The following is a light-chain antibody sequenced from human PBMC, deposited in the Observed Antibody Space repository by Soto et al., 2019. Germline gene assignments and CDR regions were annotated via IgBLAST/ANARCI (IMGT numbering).Light chain of an antibody. CDR3: QVWDSSSDHPCVV. CDR2: YDS. CDR1: NIGSKS. Sequence: SYELTQPPSVSVAPGKTARLTCGGNNIGSKSVHWYQQKPGQAPVLVIYYDSDRPSGIPERFSGSNSGNTATLTISRVEAGDEADYYCQVWDSSSDHPCVVFGGGTKLTVL. J-gene: IGLJ2*01. V-gene: IGLV3-21*04.